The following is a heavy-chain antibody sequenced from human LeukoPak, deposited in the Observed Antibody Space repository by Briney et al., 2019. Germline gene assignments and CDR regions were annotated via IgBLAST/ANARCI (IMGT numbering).Heavy chain of an antibody. CDR3: ARLYDSAYNFDY. J-gene: IGHJ4*02. D-gene: IGHD3-22*01. CDR1: GYSFSNYW. V-gene: IGHV5-51*01. CDR2: IYPGDSDT. Sequence: GESLKISCKGSGYSFSNYWIGWVRQMPGKGMEPMGIIYPGDSDTRYTPSFQGQVTISADKSICTAYLQWSSLKASDTAMYYCARLYDSAYNFDYWGQGTLVSVSS.